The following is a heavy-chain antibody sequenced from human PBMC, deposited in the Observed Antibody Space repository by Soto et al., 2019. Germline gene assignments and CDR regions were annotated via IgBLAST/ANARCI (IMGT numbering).Heavy chain of an antibody. V-gene: IGHV3-23*01. J-gene: IGHJ4*02. Sequence: EVQLLESGGGLVQPGGSLRLSCAASGFTISSYAMTWVRQAPGKGLEWVSAMSGSGGGTNYADSVKGRFTISRDTSKNTLYLQMNSLRAEDTAVYYCVKGSNLDYWGQGTLVTVSS. CDR2: MSGSGGGT. CDR3: VKGSNLDY. CDR1: GFTISSYA.